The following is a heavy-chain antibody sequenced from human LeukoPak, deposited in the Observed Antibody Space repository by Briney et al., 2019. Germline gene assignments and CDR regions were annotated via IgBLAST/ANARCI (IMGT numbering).Heavy chain of an antibody. J-gene: IGHJ4*02. CDR3: AKDGWYSSGWYLDY. CDR2: ISYDGSNK. CDR1: EFTFSTYG. V-gene: IGHV3-30*18. D-gene: IGHD6-19*01. Sequence: GGSLRLSCAASEFTFSTYGMSWVRQAPGKGLEWVAVISYDGSNKYYADSVKGRFTISRDNSKNTLYLQMNSLRAEDTAVYYCAKDGWYSSGWYLDYWGQGTLVTVSS.